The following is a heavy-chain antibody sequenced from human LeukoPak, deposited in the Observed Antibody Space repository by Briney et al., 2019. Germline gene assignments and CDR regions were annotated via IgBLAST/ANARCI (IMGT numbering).Heavy chain of an antibody. CDR1: GGSISSNNYY. Sequence: SETLSLTCTVSGGSISSNNYYWGWIRQPPGKGLEWIGSIYYSGSTYYNPSLKSRVTISVDTSKNQFSLKLSSVTAADTAVYYCARARFDYSGYDPYFDYWGQGTLVTVSS. D-gene: IGHD5-12*01. CDR3: ARARFDYSGYDPYFDY. CDR2: IYYSGST. V-gene: IGHV4-39*07. J-gene: IGHJ4*02.